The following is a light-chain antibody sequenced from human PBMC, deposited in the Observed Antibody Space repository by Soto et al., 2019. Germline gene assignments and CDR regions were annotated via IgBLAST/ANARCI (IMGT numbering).Light chain of an antibody. J-gene: IGKJ1*01. V-gene: IGKV3-20*01. Sequence: IVRPQSPAALSVSPGERATLSCRPSQRVSSNLAWYQQKPGQAPRLLIYGASSRATGIPDRFSGSGSGTDFTLTISRLEPEDFAVYYCQQYGSSPTFAQGTKVDIK. CDR1: QRVSSN. CDR2: GAS. CDR3: QQYGSSPT.